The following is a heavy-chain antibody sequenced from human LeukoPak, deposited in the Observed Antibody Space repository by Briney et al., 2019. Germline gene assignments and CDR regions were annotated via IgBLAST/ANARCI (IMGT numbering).Heavy chain of an antibody. V-gene: IGHV4-59*01. Sequence: SETLSLTCTVSGGSLRTYYWSWIRQPPGKRLEWIGYIYYTGSTNYNPSLKSRVTISVDTSKNQFSLKLSSVTAADTAVYYCSRVPPTYCGGDCYVFDYWGQGTLVTVSS. CDR2: IYYTGST. J-gene: IGHJ4*02. CDR1: GGSLRTYY. D-gene: IGHD2-21*02. CDR3: SRVPPTYCGGDCYVFDY.